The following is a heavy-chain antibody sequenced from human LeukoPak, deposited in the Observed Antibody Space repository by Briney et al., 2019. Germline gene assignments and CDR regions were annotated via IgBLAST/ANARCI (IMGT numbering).Heavy chain of an antibody. Sequence: PSQTLSLTCTVSGGSISSGSYYWSWIRQPAGKGLEWIGRIYTSGSTNYNPSLKSRVTISVDTSKNQFSLKLSSVTAADTAVYYCARDAGGPSHYYGSGGGKDPFDIWGQGTMVTVSS. J-gene: IGHJ3*02. V-gene: IGHV4-61*02. CDR3: ARDAGGPSHYYGSGGGKDPFDI. D-gene: IGHD3-10*01. CDR1: GGSISSGSYY. CDR2: IYTSGST.